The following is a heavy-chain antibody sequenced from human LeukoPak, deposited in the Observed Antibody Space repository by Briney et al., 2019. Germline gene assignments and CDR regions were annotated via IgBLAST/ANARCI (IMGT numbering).Heavy chain of an antibody. V-gene: IGHV1-69*01. CDR2: IIPIFGTA. Sequence: SVKVPCKASGGTFSSYAISWVRQAPGQGLEWMGGIIPIFGTANYAQKFRGRVTITADESTSTAYMELSSLRSEDTAVYYCARDGVGDFGAFDIWGQGTMVTVSS. J-gene: IGHJ3*02. CDR1: GGTFSSYA. D-gene: IGHD3-10*01. CDR3: ARDGVGDFGAFDI.